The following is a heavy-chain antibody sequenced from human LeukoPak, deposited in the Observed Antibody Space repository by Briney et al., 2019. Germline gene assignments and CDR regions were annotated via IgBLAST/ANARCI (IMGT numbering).Heavy chain of an antibody. CDR3: ARLSAPTWIQLWFFDY. D-gene: IGHD5-18*01. Sequence: GESLKISCQGSGYTFTTNWIGWVRQMPGKGLEWMGIIDPTVSDTRYSPSFQGQVTISVDKSISTAFLHWSSLKVSDTAIYYCARLSAPTWIQLWFFDYWGQGTLVTVSS. CDR1: GYTFTTNW. CDR2: IDPTVSDT. J-gene: IGHJ4*02. V-gene: IGHV5-51*01.